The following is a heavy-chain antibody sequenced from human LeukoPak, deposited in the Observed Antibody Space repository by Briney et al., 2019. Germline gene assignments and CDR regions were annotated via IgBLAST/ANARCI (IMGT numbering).Heavy chain of an antibody. CDR2: INPSGGST. J-gene: IGHJ4*02. CDR3: ARVGSPHYYDSSGYYDY. D-gene: IGHD3-22*01. V-gene: IGHV1-46*01. CDR1: GYTFTSYY. Sequence: ASMKVSCKASGYTFTSYYMHWVRQAPGQGLEWMGIINPSGGSTSYAQKFQGRVTMTRDMSTSTVYMELSSLRSEDTAVYYCARVGSPHYYDSSGYYDYWGQGTLVTVSS.